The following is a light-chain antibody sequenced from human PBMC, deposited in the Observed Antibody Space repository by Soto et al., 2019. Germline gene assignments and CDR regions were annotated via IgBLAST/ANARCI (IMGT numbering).Light chain of an antibody. Sequence: DIKMTQSPSSLSASVGDRVTITCQASQNINNYLNWYQQKPGRAPKLLIYDASNLEAGVPSRFRGSGSGTDFTFTISSLQPEDFATYYCQQLNSYPLTFGGGTKVDIK. CDR1: QNINNY. CDR2: DAS. CDR3: QQLNSYPLT. V-gene: IGKV1-33*01. J-gene: IGKJ4*01.